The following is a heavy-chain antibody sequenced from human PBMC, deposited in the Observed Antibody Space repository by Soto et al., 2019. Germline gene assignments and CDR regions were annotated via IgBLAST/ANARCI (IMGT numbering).Heavy chain of an antibody. Sequence: SESRSLPWSLGGRGLSTCGDSWIWLPQQPGKGLEWIAYIYHSGSNYYNPSLKSRVTISVDRSKNQFSLKLSSMTAADTAVYYCARVPYPWGQGTLVTVSS. J-gene: IGHJ5*02. CDR2: IYHSGSN. CDR3: ARVPYP. V-gene: IGHV4-30-2*01. CDR1: GRGLSTCGDS.